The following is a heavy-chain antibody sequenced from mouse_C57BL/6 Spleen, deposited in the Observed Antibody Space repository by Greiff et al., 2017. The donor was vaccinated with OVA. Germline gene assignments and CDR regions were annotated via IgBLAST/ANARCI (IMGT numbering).Heavy chain of an antibody. Sequence: QVQLQQSGAELMKPGASVKLSCKATGYTFTGYWIEWVKQRPGHGLEWIGEILPGSGITNYNEKFKGKATFTADTSSNTAYMQLSSLTTEDSAIYYCATYYGSSYRYFDYWGQGTTLTVSS. V-gene: IGHV1-9*01. CDR3: ATYYGSSYRYFDY. CDR1: GYTFTGYW. CDR2: ILPGSGIT. D-gene: IGHD1-1*01. J-gene: IGHJ2*01.